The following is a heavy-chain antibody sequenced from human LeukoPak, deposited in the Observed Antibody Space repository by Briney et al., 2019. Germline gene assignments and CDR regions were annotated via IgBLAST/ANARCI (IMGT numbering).Heavy chain of an antibody. CDR3: ARQGSYYDSSGYSYFDY. J-gene: IGHJ4*02. CDR2: IYYSGST. D-gene: IGHD3-22*01. CDR1: GGSISSYY. V-gene: IGHV4-59*08. Sequence: SETLSLTCTVSGGSISSYYWSWIRQPPGKGLEWIGYIYYSGSTNYNPSLKSRVTISVDTSKNQFSLKLSSVTAADTAVYHCARQGSYYDSSGYSYFDYWGQGTLVTVSS.